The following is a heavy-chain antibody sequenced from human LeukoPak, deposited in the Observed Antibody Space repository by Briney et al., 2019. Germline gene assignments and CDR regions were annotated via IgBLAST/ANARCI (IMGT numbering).Heavy chain of an antibody. CDR1: GGSISSSSYY. Sequence: SETLSLTCTVSGGSISSSSYYWGWIRQPPGKGLAWIGSIYYSGSTYYNPSLKSRVTISVDTSKNQFSLKLSSVTAADTAVYYCARLSGGGGYFDYWGQGTLVTVSS. D-gene: IGHD2-15*01. CDR2: IYYSGST. V-gene: IGHV4-39*01. CDR3: ARLSGGGGYFDY. J-gene: IGHJ4*02.